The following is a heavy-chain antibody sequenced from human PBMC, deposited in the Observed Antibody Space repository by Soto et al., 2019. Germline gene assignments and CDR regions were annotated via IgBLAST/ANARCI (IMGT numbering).Heavy chain of an antibody. D-gene: IGHD2-8*01. Sequence: GGSLRLCCAASGLTFSDYAMPWVRHVPGQGLEWVAVISFDGNIKYDADSVKGRFTISRDNSKNTLFLQMDSLKGEDTAVYSCARAPRRYCTSFSCLDLYGLDVWAQRTAVRGSS. J-gene: IGHJ6*02. CDR1: GLTFSDYA. CDR2: ISFDGNIK. CDR3: ARAPRRYCTSFSCLDLYGLDV. V-gene: IGHV3-30-3*01.